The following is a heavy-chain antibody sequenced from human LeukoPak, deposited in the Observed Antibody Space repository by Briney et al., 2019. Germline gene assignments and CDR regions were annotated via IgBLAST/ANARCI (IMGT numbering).Heavy chain of an antibody. V-gene: IGHV3-30*18. CDR2: ISYDGSNK. CDR1: GFTFDSYG. J-gene: IGHJ4*02. Sequence: PGRSLRLSCAVSGFTFDSYGMHWVRQAPGKGLEWVAVISYDGSNKYYADSVKGRFTISRDNSKNTLYLQMNSLRPEDTAVYYCAKNIGGGSTYSYGLDYWGQGTLVTVSS. D-gene: IGHD5-18*01. CDR3: AKNIGGGSTYSYGLDY.